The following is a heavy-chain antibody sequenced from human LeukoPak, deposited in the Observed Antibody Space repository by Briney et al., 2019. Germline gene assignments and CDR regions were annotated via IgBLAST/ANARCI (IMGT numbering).Heavy chain of an antibody. CDR3: ARDLEGYYDSSGYYRAPFDY. Sequence: ASVKVSCKPSGYIFTSYAISWVRQAPGQGLEWMGLINPNSGGTKYAQKFQGRVTMTRDTSISTAYMELSRLRSDDPAVYYCARDLEGYYDSSGYYRAPFDYWGQGTLVTVSS. J-gene: IGHJ4*02. CDR1: GYIFTSYA. V-gene: IGHV1-2*02. CDR2: INPNSGGT. D-gene: IGHD3-22*01.